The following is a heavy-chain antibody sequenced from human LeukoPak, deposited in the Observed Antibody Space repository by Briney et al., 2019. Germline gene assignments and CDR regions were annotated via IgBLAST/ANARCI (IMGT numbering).Heavy chain of an antibody. CDR2: ISYSGST. CDR3: ARRSSSWSFDY. CDR1: GGSISSYY. D-gene: IGHD6-13*01. V-gene: IGHV4-59*08. Sequence: SETLSLTCTVSGGSISSYYWSWIRQPPGKGLEWIGYISYSGSTNYNPSLKSRVTISVDTSKNQFSLKLSSVTAADTAVYYCARRSSSWSFDYWGQGTLVTVSS. J-gene: IGHJ4*02.